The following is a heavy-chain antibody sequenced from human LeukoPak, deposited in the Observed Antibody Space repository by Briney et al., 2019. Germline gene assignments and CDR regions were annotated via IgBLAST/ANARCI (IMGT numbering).Heavy chain of an antibody. CDR1: GDTFTSYY. Sequence: GASVKVSRKASGDTFTSYYMHWVRQAPGQGLEWMGIINPSGDSTSSAQTFQGRVTMTRDMSTSTVYMALSSLRTEDTAVYYCARGRHSYESSDYYYEGDAFDIWGQGTMVTVSS. D-gene: IGHD3-22*01. CDR2: INPSGDST. CDR3: ARGRHSYESSDYYYEGDAFDI. V-gene: IGHV1-46*01. J-gene: IGHJ3*02.